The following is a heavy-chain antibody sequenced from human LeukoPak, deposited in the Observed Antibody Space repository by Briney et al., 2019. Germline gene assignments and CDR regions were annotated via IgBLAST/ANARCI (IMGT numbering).Heavy chain of an antibody. CDR3: TTDIGRLRYFDWLFPPEDY. J-gene: IGHJ4*02. D-gene: IGHD3-9*01. Sequence: GGSLRLSCAASGFTFSGFWMHWVRQAPGKGLVWVSCISFDGSDATYADSVKGRFTISRDNAKNTLHLQMDSLKTEDTAVYYCTTDIGRLRYFDWLFPPEDYWGQGTLVTVSS. CDR1: GFTFSGFW. CDR2: ISFDGSDA. V-gene: IGHV3-74*01.